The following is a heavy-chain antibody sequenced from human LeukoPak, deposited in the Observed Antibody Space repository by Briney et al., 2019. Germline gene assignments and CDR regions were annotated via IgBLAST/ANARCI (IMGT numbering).Heavy chain of an antibody. J-gene: IGHJ3*02. CDR1: GYTFTSYD. Sequence: ASVKVSCKASGYTFTSYDINWVQQATGQGLEWMGWMNPNSGNTGYAQKFQGRVTMTRNTSISTAYMELSSLRSEDTAVYYCATWGYDILTGYPFDIWGQGTMVTVSS. CDR2: MNPNSGNT. V-gene: IGHV1-8*01. CDR3: ATWGYDILTGYPFDI. D-gene: IGHD3-9*01.